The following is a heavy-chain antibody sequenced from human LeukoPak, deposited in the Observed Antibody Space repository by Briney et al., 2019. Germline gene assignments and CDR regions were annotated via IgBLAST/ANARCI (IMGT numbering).Heavy chain of an antibody. D-gene: IGHD2/OR15-2a*01. V-gene: IGHV1-2*02. J-gene: IGHJ4*02. CDR2: INPNSGGT. CDR3: ARDRGVILSHFDY. CDR1: GYTFSGYY. Sequence: ASVKVSCKASGYTFSGYYMHWVRQAPGQGLEWMGWINPNSGGTNYAQKFQGRVTVARHTSISTGYMEMSSLRSDDTAVYYCARDRGVILSHFDYWGQGTLVTVSS.